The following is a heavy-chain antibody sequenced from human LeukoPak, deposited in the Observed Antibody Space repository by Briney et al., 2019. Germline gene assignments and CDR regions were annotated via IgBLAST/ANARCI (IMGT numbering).Heavy chain of an antibody. Sequence: ASVKVSCKASGYTFTGYYMHWVRQAPGQGLEWMGWINPNSGGTNYAQKFQGWVTMTRDTSISTAYMELSRLRSDDTAVYYCAREGPGGLPIGGMDVWGQGTTVTVSS. CDR1: GYTFTGYY. D-gene: IGHD4-23*01. CDR2: INPNSGGT. J-gene: IGHJ6*02. CDR3: AREGPGGLPIGGMDV. V-gene: IGHV1-2*04.